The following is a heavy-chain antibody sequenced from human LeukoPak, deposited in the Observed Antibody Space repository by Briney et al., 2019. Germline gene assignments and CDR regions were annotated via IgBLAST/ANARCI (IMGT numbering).Heavy chain of an antibody. V-gene: IGHV1-2*02. CDR2: INPNSGGT. CDR1: GYTFTGYY. Sequence: ASVKVSCKASGYTFTGYYMHWVRQAPGQGLEWMGWINPNSGGTNYAQKFQGRVTMTRDTSISTAYMELSRLRSDDTAVYYCARAGYGDTEGIDYWGQGTLVTVSS. CDR3: ARAGYGDTEGIDY. J-gene: IGHJ4*02. D-gene: IGHD4-17*01.